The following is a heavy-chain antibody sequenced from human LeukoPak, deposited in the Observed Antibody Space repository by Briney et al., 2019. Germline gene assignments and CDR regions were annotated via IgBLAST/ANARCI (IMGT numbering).Heavy chain of an antibody. D-gene: IGHD3-9*01. V-gene: IGHV4-38-2*02. CDR3: ARQTEESPYYDILTGYSIPYYFDY. CDR1: GYSISSGYY. CDR2: IYHSGST. J-gene: IGHJ4*02. Sequence: PSETLSLTCTVSGYSISSGYYWGWIRPPPGKGLEWIGSIYHSGSTYYNPSLKSRVTISVDTSKNQFSLKLSSVTAADTAVYYCARQTEESPYYDILTGYSIPYYFDYWGQGTLVTVSS.